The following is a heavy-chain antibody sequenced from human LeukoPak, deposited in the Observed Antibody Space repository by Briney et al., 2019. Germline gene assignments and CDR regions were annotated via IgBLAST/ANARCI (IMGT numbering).Heavy chain of an antibody. V-gene: IGHV1-2*02. Sequence: ASVKVSCKASGYTFTDYYILWLRQAPGQGLEWVGWINPHSGGTNFAQRFQGRVTMTRDTSISTVYMELTRLTSDDTAVYYCATVPCVISSCSPANWFDPWGQGTLVT. J-gene: IGHJ5*02. CDR3: ATVPCVISSCSPANWFDP. CDR2: INPHSGGT. D-gene: IGHD2-2*01. CDR1: GYTFTDYY.